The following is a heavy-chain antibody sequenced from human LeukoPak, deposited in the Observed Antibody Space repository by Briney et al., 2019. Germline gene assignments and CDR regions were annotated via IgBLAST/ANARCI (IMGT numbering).Heavy chain of an antibody. CDR1: GFTFSSYA. CDR3: ATERRSSGYLFDY. V-gene: IGHV3-23*01. J-gene: IGHJ4*02. Sequence: QPGGSLLLSCAASGFTFSSYAMSWVRQAPGKGLEWVSAISGSGGSTYYADSVKGRFTISRDNSKNTLYLQMNSLRAEDTAVYYCATERRSSGYLFDYWGQGALVTVSS. D-gene: IGHD3-22*01. CDR2: ISGSGGST.